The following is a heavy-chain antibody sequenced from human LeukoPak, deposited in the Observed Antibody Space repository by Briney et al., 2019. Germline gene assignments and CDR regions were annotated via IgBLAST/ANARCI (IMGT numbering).Heavy chain of an antibody. J-gene: IGHJ3*02. CDR2: IYHSGST. Sequence: SEALSLTCTVSGYSFSSGYYWGWIRQPPGKGLEWIGTIYHSGSTYYNPSLKSRITISVDTSKNQFSLKMRSVTAADTAIYYCAREAFYYDSSGHWVAFDIWGQGTMVTVSS. V-gene: IGHV4-38-2*02. CDR3: AREAFYYDSSGHWVAFDI. CDR1: GYSFSSGYY. D-gene: IGHD3-22*01.